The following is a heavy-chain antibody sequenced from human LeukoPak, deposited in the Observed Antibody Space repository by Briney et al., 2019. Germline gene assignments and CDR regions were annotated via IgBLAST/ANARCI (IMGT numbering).Heavy chain of an antibody. Sequence: GGSLRLSCAASGFTFSHFWMSWVRQAPGKGLEWVAYIKKTGSETYYVDSVKGRFTITRDNTRNSLFLQMYSLRAEDTAVYFCVREDGYCSGGNCYSYFDSWGQGTLVTVTS. CDR2: IKKTGSET. CDR1: GFTFSHFW. D-gene: IGHD2-15*01. CDR3: VREDGYCSGGNCYSYFDS. J-gene: IGHJ4*02. V-gene: IGHV3-7*01.